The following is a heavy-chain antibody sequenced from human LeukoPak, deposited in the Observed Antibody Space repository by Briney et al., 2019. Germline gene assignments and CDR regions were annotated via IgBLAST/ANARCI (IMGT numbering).Heavy chain of an antibody. CDR1: GYSFTTYW. D-gene: IGHD6-19*01. Sequence: GESLKISCKGSGYSFTTYWIGWVCQMPGKGLEWMGIIFPGDSDTRYSPSFQGQVTISADRSISTAYLQWSSLKASDTAMYYCARQGEWLQAYFDYWGQGTLVTVSS. CDR3: ARQGEWLQAYFDY. V-gene: IGHV5-51*01. CDR2: IFPGDSDT. J-gene: IGHJ4*02.